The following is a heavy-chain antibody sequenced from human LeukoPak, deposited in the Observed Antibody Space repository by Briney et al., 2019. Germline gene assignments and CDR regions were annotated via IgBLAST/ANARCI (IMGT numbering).Heavy chain of an antibody. D-gene: IGHD3-10*01. V-gene: IGHV1-2*02. CDR2: INPNSGGT. Sequence: ASVKVSCKASGYTFTGYYMHWVRQAPGQGLEWMGWINPNSGGTNYAQKFQGRVTMTRDTSISTAYVELSRLRSDDTAVYYCARDAGWFGESHAFYGMDVWGQATTVTVSS. CDR3: ARDAGWFGESHAFYGMDV. J-gene: IGHJ6*02. CDR1: GYTFTGYY.